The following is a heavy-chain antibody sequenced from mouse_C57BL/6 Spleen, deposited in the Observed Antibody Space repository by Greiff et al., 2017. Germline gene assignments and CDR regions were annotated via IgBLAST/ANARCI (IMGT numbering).Heavy chain of an antibody. D-gene: IGHD2-12*01. CDR3: ARKGVYYNYFDY. J-gene: IGHJ2*01. CDR2: IDPSDSYT. Sequence: VQLQQPGAELVMPGASVKLSCKASGYTFTSYWMHWVKQRPGQGLEWIGEIDPSDSYTNYNQKFKGKSTLTVDKSSSTAYMQLSSLTSEDSAVYYCARKGVYYNYFDYWGQGTTLTVSS. CDR1: GYTFTSYW. V-gene: IGHV1-69*01.